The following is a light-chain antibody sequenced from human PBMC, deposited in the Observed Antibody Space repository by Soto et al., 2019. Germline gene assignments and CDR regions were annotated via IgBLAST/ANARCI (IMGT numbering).Light chain of an antibody. CDR2: WAS. J-gene: IGKJ1*01. CDR3: EQYYSPPAM. V-gene: IGKV4-1*01. CDR1: QSVLKSSNDKNH. Sequence: DIVMTQSPDSLAVSLGERATINCKSSQSVLKSSNDKNHLAWYQQKPGQPPRLLIFWASTREAGVPDRFSGGGSGTDFTRSISTLQAEDVAVYYCEQYYSPPAMFGQGTKVE.